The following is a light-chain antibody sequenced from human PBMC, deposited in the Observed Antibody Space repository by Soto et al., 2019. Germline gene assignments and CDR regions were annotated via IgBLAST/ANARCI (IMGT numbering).Light chain of an antibody. CDR1: QTIGRY. V-gene: IGKV1-39*01. J-gene: IGKJ2*01. Sequence: DIQMTQSPSSLSASVGDRVTITCRASQTIGRYLNWFQQKPGKAPKLLIYAASNLQSGVPSRFSGSGSGTDFTLTISSLQPEDFATYYCQQSYNTPMYTIGQGTKLEI. CDR2: AAS. CDR3: QQSYNTPMYT.